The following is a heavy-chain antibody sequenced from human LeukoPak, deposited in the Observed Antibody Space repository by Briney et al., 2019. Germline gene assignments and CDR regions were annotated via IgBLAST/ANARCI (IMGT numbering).Heavy chain of an antibody. D-gene: IGHD2-15*01. J-gene: IGHJ3*02. CDR1: GFTLSSHE. CDR3: AREDGGDTFDI. CDR2: TSASASSI. Sequence: PGGSLRLACSTSGFTLSSHEMNWVRQAPGKGLEWVSYTSASASSIYYADSVKGRFTISRDNAKNSLYLQMNSLRAEDTAVYYCAREDGGDTFDIWGQGTMVTVSS. V-gene: IGHV3-48*03.